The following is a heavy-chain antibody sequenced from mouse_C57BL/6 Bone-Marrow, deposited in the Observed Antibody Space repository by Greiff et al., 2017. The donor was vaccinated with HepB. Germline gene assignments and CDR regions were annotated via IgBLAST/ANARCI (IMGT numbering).Heavy chain of an antibody. V-gene: IGHV1-59*01. J-gene: IGHJ4*01. CDR3: AREGSSGYFYAMDY. Sequence: VKLQQPGAELVRPGTSVKLSCKASGYTFTSYWMHWVKQRPGQGLEWIGVIDPSDSYTNYNQKFKGKATLTVDTSSSTAYMQLSSLTSEDSAVYYCAREGSSGYFYAMDYWGQGTSVTVSS. CDR2: IDPSDSYT. D-gene: IGHD3-2*02. CDR1: GYTFTSYW.